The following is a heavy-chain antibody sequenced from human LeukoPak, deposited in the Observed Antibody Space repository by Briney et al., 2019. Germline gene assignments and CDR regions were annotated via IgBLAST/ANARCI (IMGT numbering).Heavy chain of an antibody. J-gene: IGHJ4*02. D-gene: IGHD6-13*01. CDR3: AKDSRYSSSWYVGN. CDR2: ISGSGGNT. V-gene: IGHV3-23*01. Sequence: GGSLRLSCGASGFTFSTNAMTWVRQAPGKGLEWVSGISGSGGNTYYADSVKSRFTISRDNSKNALHLQMNSLKPEDTAVYYCAKDSRYSSSWYVGNWGRGTLVTVSS. CDR1: GFTFSTNA.